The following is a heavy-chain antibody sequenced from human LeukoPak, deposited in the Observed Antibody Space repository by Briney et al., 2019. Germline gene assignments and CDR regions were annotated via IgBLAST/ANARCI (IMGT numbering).Heavy chain of an antibody. Sequence: GGSLRLSCAASGFTFSSYAMSWVRQAPGKGLEWVSAISGSGGSTYYADSAKGRFTISRDNSKNTLYLQMNSLRAEDTAVYYCAREFSGSSDSDYWGQGTLVTVSS. CDR1: GFTFSSYA. CDR2: ISGSGGST. CDR3: AREFSGSSDSDY. D-gene: IGHD6-6*01. V-gene: IGHV3-23*01. J-gene: IGHJ4*02.